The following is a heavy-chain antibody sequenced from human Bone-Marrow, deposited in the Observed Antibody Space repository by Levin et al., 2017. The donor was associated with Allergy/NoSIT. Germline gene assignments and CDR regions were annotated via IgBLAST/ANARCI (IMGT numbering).Heavy chain of an antibody. CDR3: ARHGDQEPIKYALDV. CDR1: GFTFNNYR. V-gene: IGHV3-7*01. CDR2: IGQDGTSK. Sequence: PGGSLRLSCEASGFTFNNYRMAWVRQFPGKGLEWLANIGQDGTSKNYVDSVRGRFTISRDNAKNSVFLQIDSLRVEDTAVYYCARHGDQEPIKYALDVWGQGTMVTVSS. J-gene: IGHJ3*01. D-gene: IGHD1-26*01.